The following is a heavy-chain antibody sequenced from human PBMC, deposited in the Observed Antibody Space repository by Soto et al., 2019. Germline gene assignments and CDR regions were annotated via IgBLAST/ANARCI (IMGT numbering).Heavy chain of an antibody. CDR2: TWYDGSKT. CDR1: GFTLNRYD. J-gene: IGHJ4*02. V-gene: IGHV3-33*01. Sequence: QVQLVESGGGVVQPGRSLRLSCAASGFTLNRYDMYWVRQAPGKGLEWVAVTWYDGSKTYYGESVKGRFTVYRDNSKNTVYLQMDSLSAEDTAVYYCARDLNVQPEWLRSEFDHWGQGTLVTVSS. CDR3: ARDLNVQPEWLRSEFDH. D-gene: IGHD5-12*01.